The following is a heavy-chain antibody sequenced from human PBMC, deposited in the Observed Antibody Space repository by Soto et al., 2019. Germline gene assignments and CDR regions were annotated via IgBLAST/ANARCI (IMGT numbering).Heavy chain of an antibody. CDR1: GYSFAGYW. CDR3: ARHTVRDGYNIDY. CDR2: IYPGDSDT. D-gene: IGHD5-12*01. Sequence: PGESLKISCKGSGYSFAGYWITWVRQKPGKGLEWMGIIYPGDSDTRYSPSFQGQVTISADKSISTAYLQWSSLKASDTAMYYCARHTVRDGYNIDYWGQGTLVTVSS. J-gene: IGHJ4*02. V-gene: IGHV5-51*01.